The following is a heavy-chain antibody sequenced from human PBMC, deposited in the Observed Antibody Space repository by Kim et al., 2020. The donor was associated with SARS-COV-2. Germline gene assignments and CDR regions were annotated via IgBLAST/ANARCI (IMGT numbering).Heavy chain of an antibody. V-gene: IGHV3-66*01. J-gene: IGHJ6*02. D-gene: IGHD3-3*01. CDR3: ARDLLYDFWSGYYGMDV. Sequence: VKGRFTISRDNSKNTLYLQMNSLRAEDTAVYYCARDLLYDFWSGYYGMDVWGQGTTVTVSS.